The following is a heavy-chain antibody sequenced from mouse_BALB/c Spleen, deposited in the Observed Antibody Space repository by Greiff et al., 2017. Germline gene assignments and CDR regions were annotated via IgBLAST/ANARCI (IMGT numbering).Heavy chain of an antibody. Sequence: EVQLVESGGGLVKPGGSLKLSCAASGFAFSSYDMSWVRQTPEKRLEWVAYISSGGGSTYYPDTVKGRFTISRDNAKNTLYLQMSSLKSEDTAMYYCARHEGLRRLYYFDYWGQGTTLTVSA. CDR3: ARHEGLRRLYYFDY. CDR2: ISSGGGST. CDR1: GFAFSSYD. V-gene: IGHV5-12-1*01. D-gene: IGHD2-4*01. J-gene: IGHJ2*01.